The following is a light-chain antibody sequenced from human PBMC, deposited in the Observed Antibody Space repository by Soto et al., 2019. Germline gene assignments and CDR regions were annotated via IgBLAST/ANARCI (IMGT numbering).Light chain of an antibody. J-gene: IGKJ4*02. CDR1: QDISNY. Sequence: DIQMTQSPSSLSASVGDRVTITCQASQDISNYLNWYQQKPGKAPKLLIYDASNLETGVPSRFSGSGSGTDFTITISSLQPEDIETYYCQQYDNFPLTGGGGTNVEIK. V-gene: IGKV1-33*01. CDR2: DAS. CDR3: QQYDNFPLT.